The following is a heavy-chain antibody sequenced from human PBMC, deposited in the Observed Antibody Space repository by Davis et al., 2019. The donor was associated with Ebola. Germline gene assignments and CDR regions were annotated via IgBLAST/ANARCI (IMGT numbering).Heavy chain of an antibody. CDR3: ARTNSISMVPTDYYSYYMDV. D-gene: IGHD3-10*01. CDR2: ISGARGYI. V-gene: IGHV3-21*01. Sequence: CTFTFSNTIIHWVRQAPGKGLEWVSSISGARGYIYYADSVKGRFTLSRDNAKNSLYLQMNSLRAEDTAVYYCARTNSISMVPTDYYSYYMDVWGKGTTVTVSS. J-gene: IGHJ6*03. CDR1: TFTFSNTI.